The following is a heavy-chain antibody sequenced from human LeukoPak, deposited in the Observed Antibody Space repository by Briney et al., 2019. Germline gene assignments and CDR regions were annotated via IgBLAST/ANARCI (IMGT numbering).Heavy chain of an antibody. CDR1: GFTFSGYW. J-gene: IGHJ4*02. CDR3: AKFYDILTGYFDY. Sequence: GGSLRLSCAASGFTFSGYWMSWVRQAPGKGLEWVANIKQDGSEKYYVDSVKGRFTISRDSSKNTLYLQMNSLRAEDTAVYYCAKFYDILTGYFDYWGQGTLVTVSS. V-gene: IGHV3-7*05. CDR2: IKQDGSEK. D-gene: IGHD3-9*01.